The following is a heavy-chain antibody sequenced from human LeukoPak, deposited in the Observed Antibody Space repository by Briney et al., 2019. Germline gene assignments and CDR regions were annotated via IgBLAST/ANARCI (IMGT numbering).Heavy chain of an antibody. CDR2: IKSKIDGGTT. CDR1: GFIFNRAW. J-gene: IGHJ4*02. Sequence: GGSLRLSCAASGFIFNRAWMNWVRQAPGKGLEWVGRIKSKIDGGTTDYAAPVKGRFIISRDDSKNTLYPQMNSLKTNDTGVHFCTTLEFLHHKPFDSWGQGTLVTGSS. D-gene: IGHD3-10*01. V-gene: IGHV3-15*07. CDR3: TTLEFLHHKPFDS.